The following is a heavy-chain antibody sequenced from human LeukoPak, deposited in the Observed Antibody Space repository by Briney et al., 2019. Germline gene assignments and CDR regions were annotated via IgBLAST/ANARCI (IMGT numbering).Heavy chain of an antibody. CDR2: INHSGGT. D-gene: IGHD1-26*01. Sequence: PSETLSLTCAVYGGSFSAYYWSWIRQPPGKGLEWIGEINHSGGTNYNPSLKSRVTISVDTSKNQFSLKLSSVTAADTAVYYCARYPSGSSYGVKDAFDMWGQGTMVTVAS. CDR3: ARYPSGSSYGVKDAFDM. V-gene: IGHV4-34*01. J-gene: IGHJ3*02. CDR1: GGSFSAYY.